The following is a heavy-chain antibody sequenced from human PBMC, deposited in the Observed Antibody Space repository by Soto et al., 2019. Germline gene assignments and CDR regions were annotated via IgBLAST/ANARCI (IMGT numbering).Heavy chain of an antibody. J-gene: IGHJ6*02. D-gene: IGHD4-4*01. CDR3: ARDYSNSYSYYGMDV. CDR1: GFMFSTYG. Sequence: EVQLVESGGGLVQPGGSLRLSCAASGFMFSTYGMNWVRQALGKGLEWVSFISGSSSTIFYADSVKGRFTISRDNAKNSLFLQMDRLRDEDTAVYYCARDYSNSYSYYGMDVWGQGTTVTVSS. V-gene: IGHV3-48*02. CDR2: ISGSSSTI.